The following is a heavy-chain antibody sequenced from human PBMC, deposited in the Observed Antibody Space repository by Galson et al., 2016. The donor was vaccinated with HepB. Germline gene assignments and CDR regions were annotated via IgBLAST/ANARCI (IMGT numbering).Heavy chain of an antibody. Sequence: SLRLSCAASGFRFSDYYMTWVRQAPGKGLDWISYISSGSSYTNYADSVKGRFTISRDNAKNSLYLQMNSLRDEDTAVYYCASALGIRDYYGMDVWGQGTTVTVSS. CDR3: ASALGIRDYYGMDV. CDR1: GFRFSDYY. J-gene: IGHJ6*02. V-gene: IGHV3-11*06. D-gene: IGHD7-27*01. CDR2: ISSGSSYT.